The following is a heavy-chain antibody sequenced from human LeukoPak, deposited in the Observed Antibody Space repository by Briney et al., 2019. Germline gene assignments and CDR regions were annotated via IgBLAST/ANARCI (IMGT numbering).Heavy chain of an antibody. V-gene: IGHV3-23*01. J-gene: IGHJ4*02. Sequence: GGSLRLSCAASGFTVSSNYMSWVRQAPGKGLEWVSAISGSGGSTYYADSVKGRFTISRDNSKNTLYLQMNSLRAGDTAVYYCATSGLSRFGFWGQGTLVTVSS. D-gene: IGHD2/OR15-2a*01. CDR1: GFTVSSNY. CDR3: ATSGLSRFGF. CDR2: ISGSGGST.